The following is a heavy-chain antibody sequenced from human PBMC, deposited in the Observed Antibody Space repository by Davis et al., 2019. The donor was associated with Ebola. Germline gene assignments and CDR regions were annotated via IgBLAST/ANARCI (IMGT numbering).Heavy chain of an antibody. V-gene: IGHV5-51*01. CDR1: GYSFSTYW. CDR2: IYPDDSDI. D-gene: IGHD2-2*01. Sequence: GESLKISCKGSGYSFSTYWIGWVRQMPGKGLEWMGFIYPDDSDIRYSPSFQGQVTVSADKSISTAYQQWSSLKASDTAIYYCATRYCSSPSCYRGAFDIWGQGTVVTVSS. CDR3: ATRYCSSPSCYRGAFDI. J-gene: IGHJ3*02.